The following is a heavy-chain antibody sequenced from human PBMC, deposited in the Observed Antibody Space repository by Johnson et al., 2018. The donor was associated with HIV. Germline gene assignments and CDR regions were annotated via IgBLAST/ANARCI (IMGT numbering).Heavy chain of an antibody. D-gene: IGHD5-12*01. V-gene: IGHV3-30-3*01. J-gene: IGHJ3*01. CDR2: ISFDGSTI. CDR3: ARGLTRLSRNDYWNGIGAFDL. CDR1: GFTFSSYA. Sequence: QVQLVEFGGGVVQPGRSLRLSCAASGFTFSSYAMDWVRQAPGKGLEWVAVISFDGSTIYYADSVKGRFTISRDNAKNSRNLQINSLRAEDTAIYYCARGLTRLSRNDYWNGIGAFDLWGQGTMVTVSS.